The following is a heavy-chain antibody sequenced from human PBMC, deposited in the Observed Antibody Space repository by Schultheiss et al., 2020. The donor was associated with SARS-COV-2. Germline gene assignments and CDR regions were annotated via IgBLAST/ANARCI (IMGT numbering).Heavy chain of an antibody. CDR3: ARGDGSSYYYYYYMDV. Sequence: GGSLRLSCAASGFTFSSYGMHWVRQAPGKGLEWVSSISSSSSYIYYADSVKGRFTISRDNAKNSLYLQMNSLRAEDTAVYYCARGDGSSYYYYYYMDVWGKGTTVTVSS. CDR2: ISSSSSYI. J-gene: IGHJ6*03. D-gene: IGHD2-2*01. CDR1: GFTFSSYG. V-gene: IGHV3-21*01.